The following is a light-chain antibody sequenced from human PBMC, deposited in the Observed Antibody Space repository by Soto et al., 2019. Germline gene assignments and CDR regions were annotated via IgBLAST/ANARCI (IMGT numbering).Light chain of an antibody. Sequence: EIVLTQSPATLSLSPGERATLSCRASQSVGSLLAWYQQKPGQAPRLLIYGASTRATGIPARFSASGSGTEFTLTISSLQSEDFAVYYCQQYNDWPRTFGQGTKVDIK. CDR2: GAS. CDR1: QSVGSL. CDR3: QQYNDWPRT. V-gene: IGKV3-15*01. J-gene: IGKJ1*01.